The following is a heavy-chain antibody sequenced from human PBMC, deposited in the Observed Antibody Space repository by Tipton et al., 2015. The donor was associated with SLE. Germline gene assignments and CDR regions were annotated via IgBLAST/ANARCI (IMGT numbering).Heavy chain of an antibody. J-gene: IGHJ5*01. Sequence: TLSLTCTVSGGSISSFYWSWIRQPPGKGLEWIGYIYYTGNTNYNPSLKSRVTISLDTSQNQFSLNLRSVTAADTAVYFCARGGYSTGWYYASTGGFDSWGQGTLVTVSS. V-gene: IGHV4-59*01. D-gene: IGHD6-19*01. CDR2: IYYTGNT. CDR3: ARGGYSTGWYYASTGGFDS. CDR1: GGSISSFY.